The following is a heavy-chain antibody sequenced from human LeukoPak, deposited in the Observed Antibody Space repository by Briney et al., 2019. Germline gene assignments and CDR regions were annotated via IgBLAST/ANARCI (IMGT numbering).Heavy chain of an antibody. Sequence: PGGSLRLSCAASGFTFSDYYMNWIRQAPGKGLEWVSYISNTGSAMYYADSVKGRFTISRDNAKNSLYLQMNSLRAEDTAIDYCASDSSGYFGPWGPGTLVTVSS. V-gene: IGHV3-11*01. CDR3: ASDSSGYFGP. D-gene: IGHD3-22*01. CDR1: GFTFSDYY. CDR2: ISNTGSAM. J-gene: IGHJ5*02.